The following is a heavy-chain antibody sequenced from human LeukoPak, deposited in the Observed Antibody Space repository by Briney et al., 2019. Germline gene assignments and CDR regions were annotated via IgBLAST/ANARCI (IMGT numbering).Heavy chain of an antibody. CDR2: ISSSSITK. Sequence: PGRSLRLSCVASGFTFNSYSMNWVRQAPGKGLEWVSYISSSSITKDYADSVKGRFTISRDTAKNTLYLQMDSLRVEDTAMYYCARRGFGRSMGYFDYWGQGTVVTVSS. D-gene: IGHD2-2*03. CDR3: ARRGFGRSMGYFDY. V-gene: IGHV3-48*01. J-gene: IGHJ4*02. CDR1: GFTFNSYS.